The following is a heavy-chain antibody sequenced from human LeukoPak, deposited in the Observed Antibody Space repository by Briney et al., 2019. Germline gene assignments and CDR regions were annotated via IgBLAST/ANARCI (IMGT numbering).Heavy chain of an antibody. V-gene: IGHV3-23*01. CDR3: AKDENDCGGDCYLDY. J-gene: IGHJ4*02. D-gene: IGHD2-21*02. Sequence: GGSLRLSCAASGFTFSSYSMNWVRQAPGKGLEWVSAISGSGGSTYYADSVKGRFTISRDNSKNTLYLQMNSLRAEDTAVYYCAKDENDCGGDCYLDYWGQGTLVTVSS. CDR2: ISGSGGST. CDR1: GFTFSSYS.